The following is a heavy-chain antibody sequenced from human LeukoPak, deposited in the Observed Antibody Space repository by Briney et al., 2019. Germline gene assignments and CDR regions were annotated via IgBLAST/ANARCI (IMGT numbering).Heavy chain of an antibody. J-gene: IGHJ4*02. CDR2: ITGDCNYI. D-gene: IGHD3-3*01. Sequence: GGSLRLSCAASGFTFNDYTMTWVRQAPGKGLEWVSSITGDCNYIFYADSVKGRFTISRDNAQNSLFLELNSLRGEDTAVYYCARERNFYYFDYWGGGALVTVSS. CDR3: ARERNFYYFDY. CDR1: GFTFNDYT. V-gene: IGHV3-21*01.